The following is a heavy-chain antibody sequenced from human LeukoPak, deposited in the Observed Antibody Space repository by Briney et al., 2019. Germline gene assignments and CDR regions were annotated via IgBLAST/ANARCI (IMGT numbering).Heavy chain of an antibody. CDR3: AKPRYYGSGSYYGDYFDY. D-gene: IGHD3-10*01. CDR1: GFTFSSYG. J-gene: IGHJ4*02. Sequence: GGSLRLSSAASGFTFSSYGMSWVRQAPGKGLEWVSAISGSGGSTYYADSVKGRFTISRDNSKNTLYLQMNSLRAEDTAVYYCAKPRYYGSGSYYGDYFDYWGQGTLVTVSS. CDR2: ISGSGGST. V-gene: IGHV3-23*01.